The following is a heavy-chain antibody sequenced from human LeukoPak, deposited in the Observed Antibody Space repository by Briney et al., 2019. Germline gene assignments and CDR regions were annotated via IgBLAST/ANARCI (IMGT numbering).Heavy chain of an antibody. CDR3: GKGIASHDFFSRGE. CDR1: GFTFSSFS. CDR2: VSNSGVTT. Sequence: PGGSLRLSCVAYGFTFSSFSMSWVRQAPGKGLEWVSGVSNSGVTTYYADSVKGRFTISRDNAKNMLFLQMNSLRAEDTAVYYWGKGIASHDFFSRGEWGQGTLVTVSS. V-gene: IGHV3-23*01. J-gene: IGHJ4*02. D-gene: IGHD2-21*01.